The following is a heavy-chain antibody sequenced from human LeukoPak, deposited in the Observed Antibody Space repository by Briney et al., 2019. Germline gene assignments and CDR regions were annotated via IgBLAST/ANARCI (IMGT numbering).Heavy chain of an antibody. Sequence: GRSLRLSCAASGFTFSSYGMHWVRQAPGKGLEWVAVISYDGSNKYYADSVKGRFTISRDNSKNTLYLQMNSLRAEDTAVYYCAKDISGDWHAFDIWGQGTMVTVSS. V-gene: IGHV3-30*18. D-gene: IGHD2-21*02. CDR3: AKDISGDWHAFDI. J-gene: IGHJ3*02. CDR1: GFTFSSYG. CDR2: ISYDGSNK.